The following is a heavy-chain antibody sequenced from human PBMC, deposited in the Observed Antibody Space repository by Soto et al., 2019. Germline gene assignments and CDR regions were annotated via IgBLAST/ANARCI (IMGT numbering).Heavy chain of an antibody. CDR2: ISGPGATI. CDR1: GFTFSSYA. J-gene: IGHJ4*02. Sequence: EVQLLEAGGNLIQPGGSLRLSCAASGFTFSSYAMSWVRQAPGQGLEWLSAISGPGATIYYADSVKGRFTISRDNSKTTLYLQMNSLTAEDTAVYYCAKMLTMVRGVTGLRDFDFWGQGTLVTVSS. CDR3: AKMLTMVRGVTGLRDFDF. V-gene: IGHV3-23*01. D-gene: IGHD3-10*01.